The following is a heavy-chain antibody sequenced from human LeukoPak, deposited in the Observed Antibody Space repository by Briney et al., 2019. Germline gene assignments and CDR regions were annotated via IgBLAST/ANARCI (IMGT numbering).Heavy chain of an antibody. D-gene: IGHD2-2*01. V-gene: IGHV3-48*03. J-gene: IGHJ4*02. Sequence: PGGSLRLSCAVSGFTLSSYDMNWVRQAPGKGLEWVAHIGNDSGETIYYADSVEGRFTISRDNAKNSLYLQMNSLRAEDTAVYYCATLTGGRCSRTTCPYDYWGQGSLVTVSS. CDR3: ATLTGGRCSRTTCPYDY. CDR1: GFTLSSYD. CDR2: IGNDSGETI.